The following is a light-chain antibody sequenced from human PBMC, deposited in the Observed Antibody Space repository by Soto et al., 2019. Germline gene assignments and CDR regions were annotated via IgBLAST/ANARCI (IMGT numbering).Light chain of an antibody. J-gene: IGKJ2*01. Sequence: EIVMTQSPATLSVSPGERATLSCGASQSVSSNLAWYQQKPGQAPRLLIHGASTRATGIPARFSGSGSGTEFTLTISSLQSEDFAVYYCQQYNNWPPYTFGQGTKLEIK. CDR3: QQYNNWPPYT. CDR2: GAS. V-gene: IGKV3-15*01. CDR1: QSVSSN.